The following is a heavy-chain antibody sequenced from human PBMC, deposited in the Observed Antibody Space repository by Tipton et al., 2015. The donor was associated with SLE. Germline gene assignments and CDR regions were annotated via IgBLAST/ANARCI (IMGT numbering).Heavy chain of an antibody. CDR1: GGSINSHY. J-gene: IGHJ4*02. Sequence: TLSLTCTVSGGSINSHYWSWIRQPPGKGLEYIGYIYYSGGTNHNPSLNNRVTISVDRSNNKFSLKLSSVTPADTAVYYCARDAAVAGHFDYWGQGKLVTVSS. V-gene: IGHV4-59*11. CDR3: ARDAAVAGHFDY. D-gene: IGHD6-19*01. CDR2: IYYSGGT.